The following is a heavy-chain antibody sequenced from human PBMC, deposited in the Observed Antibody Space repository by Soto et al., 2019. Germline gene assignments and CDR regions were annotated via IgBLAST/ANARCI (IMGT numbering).Heavy chain of an antibody. D-gene: IGHD5-18*01. CDR2: ISYDGSNK. Sequence: QVQLVESGGGVVQPGRSLRLSCAASGFTFSSYGMHWVRQAPGKGLEWVAVISYDGSNKYYADSVKGRFTISRDNSKNTLYLQMNSLRAEDTAVYYSAKDWGYGFYYYYGMDVWGQGTTVTVSS. J-gene: IGHJ6*02. CDR3: AKDWGYGFYYYYGMDV. CDR1: GFTFSSYG. V-gene: IGHV3-30*18.